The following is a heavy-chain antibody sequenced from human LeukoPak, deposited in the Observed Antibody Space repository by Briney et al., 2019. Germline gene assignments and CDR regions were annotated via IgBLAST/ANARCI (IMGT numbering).Heavy chain of an antibody. J-gene: IGHJ6*03. CDR1: GYTFTSYD. CDR2: MNPNSGNT. Sequence: ASVKVSCKASGYTFTSYDINWVRQATGQGLEWMGWMNPNSGNTGYAQKFQGRVTITRNTSISTAYMELSSLRSEDTAVYYCARAPAPNLGTRYYYYYYMDVWGKGTTVTVSS. V-gene: IGHV1-8*03. CDR3: ARAPAPNLGTRYYYYYYMDV. D-gene: IGHD7-27*01.